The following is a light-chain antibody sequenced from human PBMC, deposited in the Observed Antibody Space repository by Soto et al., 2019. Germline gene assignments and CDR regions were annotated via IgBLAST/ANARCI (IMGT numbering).Light chain of an antibody. V-gene: IGKV3-20*01. J-gene: IGKJ4*01. CDR1: QTINNY. CDR2: DSS. Sequence: EIVLTQSPGTLSLSPGERATLSCRASQTINNYVAWYQQKPGQAPRVLIYDSSIRATGVPDRFSGSGSGTDFTLTISRLEPEYFAVYYCQQYVDSPETFGGGTKVEIK. CDR3: QQYVDSPET.